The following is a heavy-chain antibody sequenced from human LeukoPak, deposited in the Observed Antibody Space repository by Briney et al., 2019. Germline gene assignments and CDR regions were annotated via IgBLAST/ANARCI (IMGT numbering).Heavy chain of an antibody. D-gene: IGHD3-10*01. CDR2: ISYDGSNK. CDR3: ARDEAPYYYGSGSYNYYGMDV. V-gene: IGHV3-30-3*01. J-gene: IGHJ6*02. Sequence: GGSLRLSCAASGFTFSSYAMHWVRQAPGKGLEWVAVISYDGSNKYYADSVKGRFTISRDNSKNTLYLQMNSLRAEDTAVYYCARDEAPYYYGSGSYNYYGMDVWGQGTTVTVSS. CDR1: GFTFSSYA.